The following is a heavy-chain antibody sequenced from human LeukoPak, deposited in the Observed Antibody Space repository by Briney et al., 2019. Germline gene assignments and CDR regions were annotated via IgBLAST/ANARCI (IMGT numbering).Heavy chain of an antibody. CDR3: ARGPGYCTSTTCLLPFDY. CDR2: IYSGGST. V-gene: IGHV3-53*01. Sequence: GGSLRLSCAASGFTVSTYYMTWVRQAPGKGLECVSVIYSGGSTYYADSVKGRFTVSRDNSKNTLYLQMNSLRAEDTAMYYCARGPGYCTSTTCLLPFDYWGQGTLVTVSS. D-gene: IGHD2-2*01. CDR1: GFTVSTYY. J-gene: IGHJ4*02.